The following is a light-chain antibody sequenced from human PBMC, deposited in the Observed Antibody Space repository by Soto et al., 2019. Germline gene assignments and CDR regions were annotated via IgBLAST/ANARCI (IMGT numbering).Light chain of an antibody. CDR2: DVT. V-gene: IGLV2-11*01. J-gene: IGLJ1*01. CDR1: SSDVGTYNY. Sequence: QSVLTQPRSVSGSPGQSVSISCTGTSSDVGTYNYVSWYQQHPGKAPKVMIYDVTKRPSGVPDRFSGSKSGNTASLTISGLQAEDEADYYCCSYAGSYTYVFGAGTKVAV. CDR3: CSYAGSYTYV.